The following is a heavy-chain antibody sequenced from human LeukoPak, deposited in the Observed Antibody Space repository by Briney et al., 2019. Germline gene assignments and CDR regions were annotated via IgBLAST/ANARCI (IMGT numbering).Heavy chain of an antibody. V-gene: IGHV3-74*01. D-gene: IGHD6-25*01. J-gene: IGHJ2*01. Sequence: SGGSLRLSCAASGFTFDDYTMHWVRQAPGKGLVWVSRINGDGSSTAYADSVKGRFTISRDNAKNTLYLQMNSLTAEDTAVYYCARGPPWYFDLWGRGTLVTVSS. CDR2: INGDGSST. CDR1: GFTFDDYT. CDR3: ARGPPWYFDL.